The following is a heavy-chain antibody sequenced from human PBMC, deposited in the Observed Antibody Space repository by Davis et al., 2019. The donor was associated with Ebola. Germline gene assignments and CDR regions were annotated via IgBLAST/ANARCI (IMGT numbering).Heavy chain of an antibody. CDR2: ISGSGGST. D-gene: IGHD4-23*01. CDR1: GFTFSSYA. V-gene: IGHV3-23*01. CDR3: ARDVRGTTVVTYALVY. J-gene: IGHJ4*02. Sequence: GESLKISCAASGFTFSSYAMSWVRQAPGKGLEWVPAISGSGGSTYYADSVKGRFTISRDNAKNSLYLQMNSLRAEDTAVYYCARDVRGTTVVTYALVYWGQGTLVTVSS.